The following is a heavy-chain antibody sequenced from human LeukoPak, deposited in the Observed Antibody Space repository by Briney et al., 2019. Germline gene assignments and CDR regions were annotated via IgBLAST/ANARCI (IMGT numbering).Heavy chain of an antibody. CDR2: IYYSGST. J-gene: IGHJ6*02. CDR3: ARHPGGVVGASFYYGMDV. Sequence: SETLSLTCTVSGGSISSYYWSWIRQPPGKGLEWIGYIYYSGSTNYNPSLKSRVTISADTSKNQFSLKLSSVTAADTAVYYCARHPGGVVGASFYYGMDVWGQGTTVTVSS. V-gene: IGHV4-59*08. CDR1: GGSISSYY. D-gene: IGHD2-15*01.